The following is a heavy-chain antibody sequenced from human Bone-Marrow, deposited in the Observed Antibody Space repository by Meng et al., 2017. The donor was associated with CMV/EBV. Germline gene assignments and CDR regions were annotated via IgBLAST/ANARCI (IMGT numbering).Heavy chain of an antibody. Sequence: LSCAASGFTFSTYSMSWVRQAPGKGLEWVSTIGDRTYYADSVKGRFAVSRDNSKNTLFLQMNSLRPEDTALYYCATDLGRPSITTGLYWGQGTLVTVSS. CDR1: GFTFSTYS. V-gene: IGHV3-23*01. CDR2: IGDRT. J-gene: IGHJ4*02. CDR3: ATDLGRPSITTGLY. D-gene: IGHD1-20*01.